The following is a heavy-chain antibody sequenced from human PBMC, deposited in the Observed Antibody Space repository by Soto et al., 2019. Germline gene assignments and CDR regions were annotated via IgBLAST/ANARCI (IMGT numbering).Heavy chain of an antibody. J-gene: IGHJ5*02. Sequence: SETLSLTCAVYGGSFSGYYWSWIRQPPGKGLEWIGEINHSGSTNYNPSLKSRVTISVDTSKNQFSLKLSSVTAADTAVYYCARGARMSTVTLFDRWAQGTLVTVSS. D-gene: IGHD4-4*01. CDR1: GGSFSGYY. V-gene: IGHV4-34*01. CDR2: INHSGST. CDR3: ARGARMSTVTLFDR.